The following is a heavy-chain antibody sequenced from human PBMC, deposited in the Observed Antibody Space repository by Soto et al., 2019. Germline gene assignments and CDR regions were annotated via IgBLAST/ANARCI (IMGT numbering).Heavy chain of an antibody. V-gene: IGHV3-7*01. CDR3: ARPGDGPYDSLDY. CDR1: GLTFSSYW. J-gene: IGHJ4*02. Sequence: GGSLRLSCAASGLTFSSYWMNWGRQAPGKGLEWVPNINHDGNEDNLLDSVKGRFTISRDNAKNSLFWQMNSLRVDDTAVYYCARPGDGPYDSLDYWGQGALVRVPS. D-gene: IGHD3-22*01. CDR2: INHDGNED.